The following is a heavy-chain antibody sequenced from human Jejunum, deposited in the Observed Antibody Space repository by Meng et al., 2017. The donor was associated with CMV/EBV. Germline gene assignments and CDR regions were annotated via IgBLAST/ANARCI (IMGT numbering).Heavy chain of an antibody. CDR1: GGSVSSGSYY. CDR3: ARVSVGASYYFDY. V-gene: IGHV4-61*01. CDR2: IYSSGGT. J-gene: IGHJ4*02. Sequence: GGSVSSGSYYWSWIRQPPGKGLEWIGYIYSSGGTNYNPSLKSRVTISIDTSKNQFSLKLSSVTAADTAVYYCARVSVGASYYFDYWGPGTLVTVSS. D-gene: IGHD1-26*01.